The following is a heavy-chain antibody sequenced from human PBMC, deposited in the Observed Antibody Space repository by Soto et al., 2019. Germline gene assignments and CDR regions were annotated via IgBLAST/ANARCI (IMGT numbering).Heavy chain of an antibody. CDR1: GFTFSSYA. V-gene: IGHV3-23*01. CDR2: VSIGGST. J-gene: IGHJ4*02. D-gene: IGHD2-15*01. Sequence: GGSLRLSCAASGFTFSSYAMGWVRQGPGKGLEWVAVVSIGGSTHYTDSVRGRFTISRDNSKNTLSLQMNSLTAEDTAVYFCAKRRGAGGHFDYWGQGALVTVSS. CDR3: AKRRGAGGHFDY.